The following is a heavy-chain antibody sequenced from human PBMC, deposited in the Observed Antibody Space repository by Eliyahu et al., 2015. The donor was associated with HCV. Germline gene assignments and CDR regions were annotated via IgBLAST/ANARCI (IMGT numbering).Heavy chain of an antibody. CDR2: ARNQANRYTT. CDR1: GFIFTDYY. D-gene: IGHD4-17*01. Sequence: GGLVQPGGSLRLSCAASGFIFTDYYMDWVRQAPGKGLEWVGRARNQANRYTTEYAASVQGRFTISRDDSKSSLYLQINSLQTEDTAVYYCGRLPRSDYGAYWGQGTLVTVSS. CDR3: GRLPRSDYGAY. J-gene: IGHJ4*02. V-gene: IGHV3-72*01.